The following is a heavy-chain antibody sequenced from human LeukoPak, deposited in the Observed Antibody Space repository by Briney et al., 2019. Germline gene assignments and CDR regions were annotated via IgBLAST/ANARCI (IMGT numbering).Heavy chain of an antibody. Sequence: PPQTLSLASTVSGGSLSGGGSYWSWIRQHPGRGLEWVGYIYYNGSTYYNPTLKSRVTISVDTSKNQFSLKLSSVTAADTAVYYCARVPIVVVPAAIGVVYYYYGMDVWGKGTTVTVSS. D-gene: IGHD2-2*01. CDR3: ARVPIVVVPAAIGVVYYYYGMDV. V-gene: IGHV4-31*03. CDR1: GGSLSGGGSY. J-gene: IGHJ6*04. CDR2: IYYNGST.